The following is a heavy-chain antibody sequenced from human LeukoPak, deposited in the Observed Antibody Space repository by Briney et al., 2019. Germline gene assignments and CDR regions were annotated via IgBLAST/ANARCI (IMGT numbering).Heavy chain of an antibody. CDR1: GGSFSGYY. Sequence: PSETLSLTCAVYGGSFSGYYWSWIRQPPGKGLEWIGEINHSGSTNYNLSLKSRVTISVDTSKNQFSLKLSSVTPEDTAVYYCARVQLWFGERAGSYYYYYMDVWGKGTTVTVSS. CDR2: INHSGST. J-gene: IGHJ6*03. CDR3: ARVQLWFGERAGSYYYYYMDV. V-gene: IGHV4-34*01. D-gene: IGHD3-10*01.